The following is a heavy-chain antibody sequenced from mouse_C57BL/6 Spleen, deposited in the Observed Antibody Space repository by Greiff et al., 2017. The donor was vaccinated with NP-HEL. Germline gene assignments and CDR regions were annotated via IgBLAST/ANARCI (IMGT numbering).Heavy chain of an antibody. Sequence: VKLQQPGAELVKPGASVKLSCKASGYTFTSYWMQWVKQRPGQGLEWIGEIDPSDSYTNYNQKFKGKATLTVDTSSSTAYMQLSSLTSEDSAVYYGARDGYMMGQYYFDYWGKGTTLTVSS. CDR1: GYTFTSYW. CDR3: ARDGYMMGQYYFDY. D-gene: IGHD2-3*01. V-gene: IGHV1-50*01. J-gene: IGHJ2*01. CDR2: IDPSDSYT.